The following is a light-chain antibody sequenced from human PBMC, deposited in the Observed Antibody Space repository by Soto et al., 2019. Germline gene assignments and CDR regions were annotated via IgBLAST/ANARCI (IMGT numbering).Light chain of an antibody. Sequence: DIQMTQSPSSVSASVGDRVTITRRTSQDINGYLIWFQQKPGKAPKLLISGAFALQSGVPSRFSGSGSGTVFTLTISSLQLGDFATYYCQQAKTYPRTFGPG. J-gene: IGKJ3*01. V-gene: IGKV1-12*01. CDR1: QDINGY. CDR3: QQAKTYPRT. CDR2: GAF.